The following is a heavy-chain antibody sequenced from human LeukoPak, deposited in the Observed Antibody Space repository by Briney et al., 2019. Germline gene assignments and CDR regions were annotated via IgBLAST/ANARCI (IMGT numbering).Heavy chain of an antibody. V-gene: IGHV1-18*01. D-gene: IGHD4-23*01. Sequence: GASVRVSCKASGYTFTTFGISWVRQAPGQGLGWLGWINGYNGNTHYAQKIQDRVTLTTDTSTSTAYMKVRSLTSDDTAVYYCVRDGNDAMDYWGQGTLVTVSS. CDR2: INGYNGNT. J-gene: IGHJ4*02. CDR1: GYTFTTFG. CDR3: VRDGNDAMDY.